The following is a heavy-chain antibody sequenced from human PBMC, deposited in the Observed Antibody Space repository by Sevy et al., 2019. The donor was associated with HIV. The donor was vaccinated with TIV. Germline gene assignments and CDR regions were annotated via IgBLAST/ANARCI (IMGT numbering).Heavy chain of an antibody. CDR2: IKSKTDGGTTDYA. CDR1: GFTLSNAW. D-gene: IGHD2-15*01. J-gene: IGHJ4*02. Sequence: GGSLRLSCAASGFTLSNAWMSWVRQAPGKGLEWVGRIKSKTDGGTTDYADYAAPVKGRFTISTNDSQNTLYLQMNSLKTEDTAVYYCTTEGLYCRGGSCYSEGFDYWGQGTLVTVSS. V-gene: IGHV3-15*01. CDR3: TTEGLYCRGGSCYSEGFDY.